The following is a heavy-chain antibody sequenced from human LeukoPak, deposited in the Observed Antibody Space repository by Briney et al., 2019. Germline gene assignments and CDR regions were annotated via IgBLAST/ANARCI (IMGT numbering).Heavy chain of an antibody. V-gene: IGHV3-23*01. J-gene: IGHJ4*02. CDR1: GFTFSRYA. Sequence: GGSLRLSCVASGFTFSRYAMRWVRQAPGRGLAWVSAISGSGGSTYYADSVMGRSTISRDNSKNTLYLQMNSLKAEDTAVYYCAKSHPKGWFDFCWGQGTLVTVSS. D-gene: IGHD3-9*01. CDR2: ISGSGGST. CDR3: AKSHPKGWFDFC.